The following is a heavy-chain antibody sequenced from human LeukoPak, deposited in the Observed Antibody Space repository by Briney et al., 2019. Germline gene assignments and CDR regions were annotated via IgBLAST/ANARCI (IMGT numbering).Heavy chain of an antibody. J-gene: IGHJ4*02. CDR2: IYHSGST. CDR1: GGSISSSSYY. V-gene: IGHV4-39*07. Sequence: SETLSLTCTVSGGSISSSSYYWGWIRQPPGKGLEWIGQIYHSGSTNYNPSLKSRVIISVDKSKNQFSLKLKYVTAADTAVYYCARDGGGSDCWGQGTLVTVSS. D-gene: IGHD2-15*01. CDR3: ARDGGGSDC.